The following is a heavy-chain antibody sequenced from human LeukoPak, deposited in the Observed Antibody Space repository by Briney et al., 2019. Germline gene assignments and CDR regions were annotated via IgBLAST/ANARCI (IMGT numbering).Heavy chain of an antibody. V-gene: IGHV4-59*01. Sequence: KPSETLSLTCTVSGGSISSYYWSWIRQPPGKGLEWIGYIYYGGSTNYNPSLKSRVTISVDTSKNQFSLKLSSVTAADTAVYYCAKGDTNSRYSSGHNWAQGKLVTVSS. CDR3: AKGDTNSRYSSGHN. J-gene: IGHJ4*02. CDR2: IYYGGST. CDR1: GGSISSYY. D-gene: IGHD6-19*01.